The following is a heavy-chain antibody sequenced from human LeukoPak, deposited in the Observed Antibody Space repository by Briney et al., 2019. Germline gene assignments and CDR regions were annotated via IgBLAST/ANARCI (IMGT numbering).Heavy chain of an antibody. J-gene: IGHJ4*02. CDR2: IIPILGIA. CDR1: GGTFSSYA. Sequence: SVKASCKASGGTFSSYAISWVRQAPGQGLEWMGRIIPILGIANYAQKFQGRVTITADKSTSTAYMELSSLRSEDTAVYYCAREEAYYYDSSGPHYFDYWGQGTLVTVSS. D-gene: IGHD3-22*01. CDR3: AREEAYYYDSSGPHYFDY. V-gene: IGHV1-69*04.